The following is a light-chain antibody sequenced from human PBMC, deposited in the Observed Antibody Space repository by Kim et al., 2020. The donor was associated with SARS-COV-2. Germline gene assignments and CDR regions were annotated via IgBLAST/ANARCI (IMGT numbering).Light chain of an antibody. CDR3: QQSNMYPFT. Sequence: DIQMTQSPSTLSASEGDRVTITCRASQDTSRWLAWYQQKPGKAPKLLIYTASTLQSGVPSRFSGSGSGTEFTLTISSLQPDDFATYYCQQSNMYPFTFGPGTKVDIK. CDR1: QDTSRW. CDR2: TAS. V-gene: IGKV1-5*03. J-gene: IGKJ3*01.